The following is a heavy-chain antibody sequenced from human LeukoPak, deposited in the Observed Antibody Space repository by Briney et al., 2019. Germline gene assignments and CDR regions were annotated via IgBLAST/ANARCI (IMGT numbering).Heavy chain of an antibody. CDR2: ISYDGSNK. V-gene: IGHV3-30*01. CDR3: AIDWYYYDSSGYQTLDY. CDR1: GFTFSGYA. Sequence: PGGSLRLSCAASGFTFSGYAMHWVRQAPGKGLEWVAVISYDGSNKYYADSVKGRFTMSRDNSKNTLYLQMNSLRAEDTAVYYCAIDWYYYDSSGYQTLDYWGQGTLVTVSS. J-gene: IGHJ4*02. D-gene: IGHD3-22*01.